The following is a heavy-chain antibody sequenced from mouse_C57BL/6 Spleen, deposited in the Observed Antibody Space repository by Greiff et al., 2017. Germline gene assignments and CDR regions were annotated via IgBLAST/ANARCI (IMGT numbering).Heavy chain of an antibody. V-gene: IGHV1-59*01. CDR1: GYTFTSYW. D-gene: IGHD4-1*01. CDR3: ARRTARAMDY. CDR2: IDPSDSYT. Sequence: VKLQQPGAELVRPGTSVKLSCKASGYTFTSYWMHWVKQRPGQGLEWIGVIDPSDSYTNYNQKFKGKATLTVDTSSSTAYMQLSSLSSEDSAVYCGARRTARAMDYWGQGTSVTVSS. J-gene: IGHJ4*01.